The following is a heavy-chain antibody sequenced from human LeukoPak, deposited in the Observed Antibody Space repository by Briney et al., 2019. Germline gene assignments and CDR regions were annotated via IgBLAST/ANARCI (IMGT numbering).Heavy chain of an antibody. V-gene: IGHV3-23*01. Sequence: PGGSLRLSCAGSGFTFSSYALSWVRQAPGKGLEWVSCISARCNITSSPDSVKARFTISRDNSKNPLHLQMNSLRAEDTAVYYCAKAQTPGISSVHYWGQGTLVTVSS. D-gene: IGHD3-3*01. CDR3: AKAQTPGISSVHY. J-gene: IGHJ4*02. CDR2: ISARCNIT. CDR1: GFTFSSYA.